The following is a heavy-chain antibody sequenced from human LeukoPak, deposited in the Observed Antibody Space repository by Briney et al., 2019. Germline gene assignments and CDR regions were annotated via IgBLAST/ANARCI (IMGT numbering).Heavy chain of an antibody. CDR3: APHSGSYARAEYFQH. CDR2: IIPIFGTA. Sequence: AASVKVSCKASGGTFSSYAISWVRQAPGQGLEWMGRIIPIFGTANYAQKFQGRVTITTDESTSTAYMELSSLRSGDTAVYYCAPHSGSYARAEYFQHWGQGTLVTVSS. CDR1: GGTFSSYA. J-gene: IGHJ1*01. D-gene: IGHD1-26*01. V-gene: IGHV1-69*05.